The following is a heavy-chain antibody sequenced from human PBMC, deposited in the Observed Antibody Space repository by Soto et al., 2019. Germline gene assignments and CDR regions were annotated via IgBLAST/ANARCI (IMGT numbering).Heavy chain of an antibody. Sequence: GGSLRLSCVASGFAFNTYGMHWVRQAPGRGLEWVALTSYDASSTFYADSVRGRFTISRDNSKNTLYLQMTSLSREDTALYYCAKDRIPVAGYYYFDSRGQGALVTVSS. D-gene: IGHD6-19*01. CDR3: AKDRIPVAGYYYFDS. V-gene: IGHV3-33*03. J-gene: IGHJ4*02. CDR1: GFAFNTYG. CDR2: TSYDASST.